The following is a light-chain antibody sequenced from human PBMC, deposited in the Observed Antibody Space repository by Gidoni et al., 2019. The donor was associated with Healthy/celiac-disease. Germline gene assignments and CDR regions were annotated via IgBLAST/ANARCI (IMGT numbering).Light chain of an antibody. CDR2: QGS. V-gene: IGLV3-1*01. CDR1: TVGYKY. CDR3: QAWDSSTWV. Sequence: SSELTQPPSVPVSPVQPASNPCPGDTVGYKYACWEQQKPGQVPLLVNYQGSKRPGVIPVRFAGSNSGNAAILTIGGTQSMDEADYYWQAWDSSTWVVGGGTKLTVL. J-gene: IGLJ3*02.